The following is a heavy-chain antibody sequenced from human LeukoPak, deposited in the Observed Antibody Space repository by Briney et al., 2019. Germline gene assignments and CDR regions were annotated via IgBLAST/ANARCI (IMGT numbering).Heavy chain of an antibody. CDR1: GGSISSGSYY. Sequence: SETLSLTCTVSGGSISSGSYYWSWIRQPAGKGLEWIGRIYTSGSTNYNPSLKSRVTISVDTSKNQFSLKLSSVTAADTAVYYCARDGYSSSWPLRDWGQGTLVTVSS. CDR2: IYTSGST. CDR3: ARDGYSSSWPLRD. D-gene: IGHD6-13*01. J-gene: IGHJ4*02. V-gene: IGHV4-61*02.